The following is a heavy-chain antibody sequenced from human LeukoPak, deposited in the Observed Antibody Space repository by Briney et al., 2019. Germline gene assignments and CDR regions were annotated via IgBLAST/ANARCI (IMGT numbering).Heavy chain of an antibody. CDR3: ARDRSSGSYSPFDY. D-gene: IGHD1-26*01. CDR1: GFTFSSYS. J-gene: IGHJ4*02. CDR2: ISSSSSYI. V-gene: IGHV3-21*01. Sequence: GGSLRLSCAASGFTFSSYSMNWVCQAPGKGLEWVSSISSSSSYIYYADSVKGRFTISRDNAKNSLYLQMNSLRAEDTAVYYCARDRSSGSYSPFDYWGQGTLVTVSS.